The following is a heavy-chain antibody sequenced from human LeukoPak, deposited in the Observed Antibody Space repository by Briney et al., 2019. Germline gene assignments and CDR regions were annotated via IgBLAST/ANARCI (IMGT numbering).Heavy chain of an antibody. J-gene: IGHJ4*02. CDR3: ARQLYSYGAYFDY. CDR2: IYYSGST. D-gene: IGHD5-18*01. V-gene: IGHV4-39*01. Sequence: SEALSLTCTVSGGSISSSNYYWGWIRQPPGKGLEWIGSIYYSGSTYYNPSLKSRVTISVDTSKNQFSLKLSSVTAADTAEYYCARQLYSYGAYFDYWGQGTLVTVSS. CDR1: GGSISSSNYY.